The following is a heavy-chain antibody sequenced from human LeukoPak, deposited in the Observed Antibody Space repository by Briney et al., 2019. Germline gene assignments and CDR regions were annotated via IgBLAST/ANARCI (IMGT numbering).Heavy chain of an antibody. D-gene: IGHD1-26*01. CDR2: IYYSGST. V-gene: IGHV4-59*01. Sequence: SETLSLTCTVSGGSISSYYWSWIRQPPGKGLEWIGYIYYSGSTNYNPSLKSRVTISVDTSKNQFSLKLSSVTAADTAVYYCARTSGSYFYYYGMDVWGQGTTVTVSS. J-gene: IGHJ6*02. CDR1: GGSISSYY. CDR3: ARTSGSYFYYYGMDV.